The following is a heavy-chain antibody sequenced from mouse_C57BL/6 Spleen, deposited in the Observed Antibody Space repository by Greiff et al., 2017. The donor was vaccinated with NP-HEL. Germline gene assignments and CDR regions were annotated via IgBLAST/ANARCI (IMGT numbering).Heavy chain of an antibody. V-gene: IGHV1-42*01. D-gene: IGHD4-1*01. CDR3: ARNSIWDYFDY. CDR1: GYSFTGYY. CDR2: INPSTGGT. Sequence: EVQLQQSGPELVKPGASVKISCKASGYSFTGYYMNWVKQSPEKSLEWIGEINPSTGGTTYNQKFKAKATLTVDKSSSTAYMQLKSLTSEDSAVYYCARNSIWDYFDYWGQGTTLTVSS. J-gene: IGHJ2*01.